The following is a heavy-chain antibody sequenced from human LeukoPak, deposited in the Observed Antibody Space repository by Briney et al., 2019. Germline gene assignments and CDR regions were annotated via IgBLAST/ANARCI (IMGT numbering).Heavy chain of an antibody. J-gene: IGHJ5*02. D-gene: IGHD4-23*01. CDR3: ARHRVVTPGRWFDP. CDR2: IYYSGST. CDR1: GGSISSGGYY. Sequence: PSETLSLTCTVSGGSISSGGYYWSWIRQHPGKGLEWIGYIYYSGSTYYNPSLKSRVTISVDTSKNQFSLKLSSVTAADTAVYYCARHRVVTPGRWFDPWGQGTLVTVSS. V-gene: IGHV4-31*03.